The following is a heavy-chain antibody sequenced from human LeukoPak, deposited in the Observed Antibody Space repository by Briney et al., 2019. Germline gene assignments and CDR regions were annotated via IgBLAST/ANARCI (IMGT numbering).Heavy chain of an antibody. Sequence: PSETLSLTCSVSGGSISSYYWSWIRQPPGKGLEWIGYIYYSGRTSYNPSLKSRVTISVDTSKNQFSLRLSSVTAADTAVYYCARSDGWELLGDYWGHGTLVTVSS. CDR1: GGSISSYY. CDR2: IYYSGRT. V-gene: IGHV4-59*01. CDR3: ARSDGWELLGDY. J-gene: IGHJ4*01. D-gene: IGHD1-26*01.